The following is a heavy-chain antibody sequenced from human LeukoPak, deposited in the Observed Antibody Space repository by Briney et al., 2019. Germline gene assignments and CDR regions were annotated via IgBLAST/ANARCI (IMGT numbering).Heavy chain of an antibody. V-gene: IGHV1-2*02. CDR2: INPNSGGT. CDR1: GYTFTGYY. CDR3: ARARLTPMIVGY. D-gene: IGHD3-22*01. J-gene: IGHJ4*02. Sequence: ASVKISCKASGYTFTGYYMHWVREAPGQGLEWMGWINPNSGGTNYAQKFQGRVTMTRDTSISTAYMELSRLRSDDTAVYYCARARLTPMIVGYWGQGTLVTVSS.